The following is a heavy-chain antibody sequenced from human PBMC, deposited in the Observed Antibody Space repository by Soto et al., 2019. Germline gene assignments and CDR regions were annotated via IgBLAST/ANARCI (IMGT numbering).Heavy chain of an antibody. CDR3: ARGGLEPFDY. V-gene: IGHV3-74*01. D-gene: IGHD1-1*01. CDR2: INDYVTTI. CDR1: GFNLGSYW. Sequence: EVQLVESGGGLVQPGGSLRLSCAASGFNLGSYWMHWVRQAPGKGLVWVSRINDYVTTINYAESVEGRFTISRDDAKSEVYLQMNNLRAEDTAVYYCARGGLEPFDYWGQGALVTGSS. J-gene: IGHJ4*02.